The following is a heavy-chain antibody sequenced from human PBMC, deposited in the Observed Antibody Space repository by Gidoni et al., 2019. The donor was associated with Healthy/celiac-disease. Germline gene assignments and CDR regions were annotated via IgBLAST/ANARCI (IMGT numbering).Heavy chain of an antibody. V-gene: IGHV4-38-2*02. CDR1: GYSISSGYY. D-gene: IGHD1-7*01. Sequence: QVQLQESGPGLVKPSETLSLTCAVSGYSISSGYYWGWIRQPPGKGLEWIGSIYHSGSTYYNPSLKSRVTISVDTSKNQFSLKLSSVTAADTAVYYCARDQGAWNYRNWFDPWGQGTLVTVSS. CDR3: ARDQGAWNYRNWFDP. J-gene: IGHJ5*02. CDR2: IYHSGST.